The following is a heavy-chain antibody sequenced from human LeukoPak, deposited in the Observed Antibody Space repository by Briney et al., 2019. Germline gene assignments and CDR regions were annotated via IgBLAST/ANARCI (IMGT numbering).Heavy chain of an antibody. D-gene: IGHD5-12*01. Sequence: PSETLSLTCAVYGGSFSGYYWSWIRQPPGKGLEWIGEINHSGSTYYNPSLKSRVTISVDRSKNQFSLKLSSVTAADTAVYYCARSRGYSGYAFFDYWGQGTLVTVSS. CDR1: GGSFSGYY. CDR3: ARSRGYSGYAFFDY. V-gene: IGHV4-34*01. J-gene: IGHJ4*02. CDR2: INHSGST.